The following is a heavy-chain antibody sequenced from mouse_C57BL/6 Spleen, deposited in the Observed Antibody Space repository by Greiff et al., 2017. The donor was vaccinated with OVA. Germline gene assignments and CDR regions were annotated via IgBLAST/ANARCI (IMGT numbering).Heavy chain of an antibody. D-gene: IGHD2-1*01. CDR1: GYTFTDYY. CDR2: INPNNGGT. Sequence: EVQLQQSGPELVKPGASVKISCKASGYTFTDYYMNWVKQSHGKSLEWIGDINPNNGGTSYNQKFKGKATLTVDKSSSTAYMELRSLTSEDSAVYYWARYYGNYGAMDYWGQGTSVTVSS. V-gene: IGHV1-26*01. J-gene: IGHJ4*01. CDR3: ARYYGNYGAMDY.